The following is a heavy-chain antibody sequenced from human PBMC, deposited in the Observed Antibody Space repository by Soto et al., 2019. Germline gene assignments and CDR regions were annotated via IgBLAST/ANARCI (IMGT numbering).Heavy chain of an antibody. J-gene: IGHJ3*02. V-gene: IGHV4-59*01. CDR2: IYYSGST. Sequence: SETLSLTCTVSGGSISSYYWSWIRQPPGKGLEWIGYIYYSGSTNYNPSLKSRVTISVDTSKNQFSLKLSSVTAADTAVYYCARELGYYDSSGYPETKDAFDIWGQGTMVTVSS. CDR1: GGSISSYY. CDR3: ARELGYYDSSGYPETKDAFDI. D-gene: IGHD3-22*01.